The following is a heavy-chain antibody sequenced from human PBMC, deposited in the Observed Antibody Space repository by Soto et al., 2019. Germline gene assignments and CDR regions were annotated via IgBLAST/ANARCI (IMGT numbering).Heavy chain of an antibody. Sequence: GGSLRLSSASSGFSLSSHGMHWVRQAPGKGLEWVAVISFDGTDKYYVDSVKGRFTISRDNSKNTLDLQMNSLTSEDTAVYYCAKDRRSSAYYVYYGMDVWGQGTTVTVSS. V-gene: IGHV3-30*18. D-gene: IGHD3-22*01. CDR3: AKDRRSSAYYVYYGMDV. CDR1: GFSLSSHG. CDR2: ISFDGTDK. J-gene: IGHJ6*02.